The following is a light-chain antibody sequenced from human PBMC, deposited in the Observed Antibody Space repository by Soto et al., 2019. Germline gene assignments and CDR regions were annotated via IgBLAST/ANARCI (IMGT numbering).Light chain of an antibody. CDR3: CSYAGSFSGV. Sequence: QSALTQPRSVSGSPGQSITISCTGSSRDVRGYNFVSWYQQHPGEAPKLILYDVTTRPSGVPDRISGSKSGSTAYLTISGLQAEDEADYYCCSYAGSFSGVFGGGTKLTVL. CDR1: SRDVRGYNF. J-gene: IGLJ2*01. CDR2: DVT. V-gene: IGLV2-11*01.